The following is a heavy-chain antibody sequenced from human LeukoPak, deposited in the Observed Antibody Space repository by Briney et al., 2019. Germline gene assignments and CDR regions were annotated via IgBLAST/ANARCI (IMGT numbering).Heavy chain of an antibody. CDR3: ARESWGPVGP. CDR1: GFIVSNNH. D-gene: IGHD7-27*01. J-gene: IGHJ5*02. V-gene: IGHV3-66*02. CDR2: TYTDTSA. Sequence: GGSLRLSCAASGFIVSNNHMSWVRQAPGKGLEWVSLTYTDTSAYYADSVKGRFTISRDNSKNTLNLQTNSLRVEDTAVYYCARESWGPVGPWGQGTLVTVSS.